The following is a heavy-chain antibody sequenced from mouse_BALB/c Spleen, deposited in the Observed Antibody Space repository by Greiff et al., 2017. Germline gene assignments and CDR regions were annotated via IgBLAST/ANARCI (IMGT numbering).Heavy chain of an antibody. CDR3: AKLGDGHWYVDV. CDR2: IWGDGST. J-gene: IGHJ1*01. V-gene: IGHV2-3*01. D-gene: IGHD1-2*01. Sequence: VQRVESGPGLVAPSQSLYITCTASGFSLTGYGVSWVRQPPGKGLEWLGVIWGDGSTYYHSALISRLSISNENSKSHVFLRLNSLQTDDTATYYCAKLGDGHWYVDVWGAGTTVTVSS. CDR1: GFSLTGYG.